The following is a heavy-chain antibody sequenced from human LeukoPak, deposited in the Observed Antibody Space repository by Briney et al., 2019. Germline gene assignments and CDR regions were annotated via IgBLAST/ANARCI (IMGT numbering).Heavy chain of an antibody. J-gene: IGHJ3*02. CDR1: GGSFSGYY. Sequence: SETLSLTGAVYGGSFSGYYWSWVRQPPGKGLEWIGEIYHSGTTDYNPSLKSRVTMSVDTSKNQFSLKLSSVTTADTAVYYCAREGHYYASGSGAFDIWGQGTMITVSS. V-gene: IGHV4-34*01. D-gene: IGHD3-10*01. CDR3: AREGHYYASGSGAFDI. CDR2: IYHSGTT.